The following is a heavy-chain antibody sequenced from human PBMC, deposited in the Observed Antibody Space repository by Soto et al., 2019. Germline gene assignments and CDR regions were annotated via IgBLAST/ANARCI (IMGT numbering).Heavy chain of an antibody. CDR1: GDIFTDNY. D-gene: IGHD5-18*01. Sequence: ASVKVSCKASGDIFTDNYLHWVRQAPGQGLEWMGWINPATGATKYKQNFEGRLSLTRDTSKSTGFMDLSRLKSDDSATYYCARKGYGVAFDAWAQGTLVTVSS. J-gene: IGHJ3*01. CDR3: ARKGYGVAFDA. CDR2: INPATGAT. V-gene: IGHV1-2*02.